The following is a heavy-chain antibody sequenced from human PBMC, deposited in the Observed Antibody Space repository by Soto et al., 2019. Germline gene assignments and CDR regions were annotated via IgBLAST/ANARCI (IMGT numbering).Heavy chain of an antibody. CDR1: GFTFSSYW. J-gene: IGHJ4*02. CDR3: VRTILVVAAATREDY. CDR2: INSDGSST. D-gene: IGHD2-15*01. Sequence: EVQLVESGGGLVQPGGSLRLSCAASGFTFSSYWMHWVRQAPGKGLVWVSRINSDGSSTSYADSVKGRFTISRDNAKNTLYLQMNSLLAEDTAVYYCVRTILVVAAATREDYWGEGTLVTVSS. V-gene: IGHV3-74*01.